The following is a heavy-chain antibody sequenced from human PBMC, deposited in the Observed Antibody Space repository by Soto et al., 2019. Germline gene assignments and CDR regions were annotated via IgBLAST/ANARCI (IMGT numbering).Heavy chain of an antibody. V-gene: IGHV1-69*13. Sequence: ASVKVSCKASGGTFSSYAISWVRQAPGQGLEWMGGIIPIFGTANYAQKFQGRVTITADESTSTAYMELSSLRSEDTAIYYCVRGGGGGLFDPWGQGTMVTVSS. J-gene: IGHJ5*02. D-gene: IGHD2-15*01. CDR1: GGTFSSYA. CDR3: VRGGGGGLFDP. CDR2: IIPIFGTA.